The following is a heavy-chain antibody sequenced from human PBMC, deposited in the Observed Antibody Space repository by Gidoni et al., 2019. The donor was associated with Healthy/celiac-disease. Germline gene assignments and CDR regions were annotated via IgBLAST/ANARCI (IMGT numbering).Heavy chain of an antibody. Sequence: QVQLQASGPGLLKPSGTLSLTCAVSGGSISSSNWWSWVRQPPGKGLEWIGEIYHSGSTNYNPSLKSRVTISLDKSKNQFSLKLSSVTAADTAVYFCAREQSRGTRWFDPWGQGTLVTVSS. J-gene: IGHJ5*02. V-gene: IGHV4-4*02. CDR1: GGSISSSNW. CDR3: AREQSRGTRWFDP. CDR2: IYHSGST. D-gene: IGHD4-4*01.